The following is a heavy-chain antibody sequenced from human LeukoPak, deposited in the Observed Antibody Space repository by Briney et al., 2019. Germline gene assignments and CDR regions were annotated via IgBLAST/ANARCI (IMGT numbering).Heavy chain of an antibody. V-gene: IGHV4-34*01. D-gene: IGHD2-15*01. Sequence: SETLSLTCAVYGGSFSGYYWSWIRQPPGKGLEWIGEINHSGSTNYNPSLKRRVTISVDTSKNQFSLKLSSVTAADTAVYYCARGPRGSRYSVDYWGQGTLVTVSS. CDR1: GGSFSGYY. CDR2: INHSGST. J-gene: IGHJ4*02. CDR3: ARGPRGSRYSVDY.